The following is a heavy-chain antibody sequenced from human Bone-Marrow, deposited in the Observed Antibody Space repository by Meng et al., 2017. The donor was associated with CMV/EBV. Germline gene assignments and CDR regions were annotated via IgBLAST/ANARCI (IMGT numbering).Heavy chain of an antibody. D-gene: IGHD2-2*01. J-gene: IGHJ2*01. V-gene: IGHV3-15*01. CDR2: IKSITDGGTT. CDR1: GFTFSNAW. Sequence: GESLKISCAASGFTFSNAWMSWVCQAPGKGLEWVGRIKSITDGGTTDYAAPGKGRFIISRDDSKSTLYLQMNSLKPEDTAVYYCTTYCSSTSCPAAAGWYFDLWGRGTLVTVSS. CDR3: TTYCSSTSCPAAAGWYFDL.